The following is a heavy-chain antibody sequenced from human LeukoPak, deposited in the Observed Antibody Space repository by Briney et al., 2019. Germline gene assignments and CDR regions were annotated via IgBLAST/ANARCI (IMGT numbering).Heavy chain of an antibody. CDR3: ARVDAFDI. CDR1: GFSFSDYY. CDR2: ISSNGKTT. Sequence: GGSLRLSCAASGFSFSDYYMSWVRQAPGKRLEWLSKISSNGKTTYYADSVKGRFTISRDNAKNSLSLQMSSLRADDTALYYCARVDAFDIWGQGTMVTVSS. V-gene: IGHV3-11*04. J-gene: IGHJ3*02.